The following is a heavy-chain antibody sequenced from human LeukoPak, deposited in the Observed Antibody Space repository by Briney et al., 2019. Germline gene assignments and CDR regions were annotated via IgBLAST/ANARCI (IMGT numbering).Heavy chain of an antibody. Sequence: SETLSLTCTVSGGSISSYYWGWIRQPPGKGLEWIGSIFYSGSTYYNPSLKSRVTISADTSKNQFSLKLSSVTAADTAVYYCASWYSSSWHYYFDYWGQGILVTVSS. J-gene: IGHJ4*02. CDR3: ASWYSSSWHYYFDY. V-gene: IGHV4-39*01. D-gene: IGHD6-13*01. CDR1: GGSISSYY. CDR2: IFYSGST.